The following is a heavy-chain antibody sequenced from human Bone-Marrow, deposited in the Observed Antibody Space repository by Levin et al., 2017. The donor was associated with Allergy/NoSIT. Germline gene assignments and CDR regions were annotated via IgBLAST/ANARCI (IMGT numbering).Heavy chain of an antibody. J-gene: IGHJ4*02. D-gene: IGHD3-16*01. V-gene: IGHV1-8*01. CDR3: ARGSWHSGGEVDY. CDR1: GYTFTSYD. CDR2: MNHNSANT. Sequence: RASVTVSCRASGYTFTSYDINWVRQATGQGLEWMGWMNHNSANTGYAQKFQGRVTMTRNTSISTAYMELSGLRSEDTAVYYCARGSWHSGGEVDYWGQGTLVTVSS.